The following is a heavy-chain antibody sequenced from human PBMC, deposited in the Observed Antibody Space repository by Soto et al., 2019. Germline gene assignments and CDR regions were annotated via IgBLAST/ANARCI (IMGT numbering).Heavy chain of an antibody. CDR1: GFTVSSKY. CDR2: IQSGGPT. Sequence: GGSLRLSCAASGFTVSSKYMSWVRQAPGKGLEWVSLIQSGGPTYYADSVKGRFTISRDTSENTVHLQMDSLRAEDTAVYYCARDYVLCDGGRCYGVPLAVWGKGTTVTVSS. J-gene: IGHJ6*04. D-gene: IGHD2-15*01. CDR3: ARDYVLCDGGRCYGVPLAV. V-gene: IGHV3-66*01.